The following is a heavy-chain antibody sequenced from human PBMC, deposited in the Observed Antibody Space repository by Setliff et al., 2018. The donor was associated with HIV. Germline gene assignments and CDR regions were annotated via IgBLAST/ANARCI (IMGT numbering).Heavy chain of an antibody. V-gene: IGHV1-46*01. CDR2: INPSGGST. CDR3: ARDRVRITIFGANDASDI. D-gene: IGHD3-3*01. J-gene: IGHJ3*02. CDR1: GYIFTSYY. Sequence: ASVKVSCKASGYIFTSYYIQWVRQAPGQGLEWMGIINPSGGSTTYEQKFQGRVTMTRDTSTSTVYMELSSLRSEDTAVYYCARDRVRITIFGANDASDIWGQGTMVTVSS.